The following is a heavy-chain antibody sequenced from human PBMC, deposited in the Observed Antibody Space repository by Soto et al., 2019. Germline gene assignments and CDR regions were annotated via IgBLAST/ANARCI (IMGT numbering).Heavy chain of an antibody. CDR2: IDSSGEK. D-gene: IGHD3-16*01. Sequence: QVTLKESGPVLVKPTETLTLRCTVSGLSITDSEMGVSWIRQPPGKALEWLAHIDSSGEKSYRTFLKSRLTISKDTSKSGTVLVMTNMDPADTATYYCARRHLAVAVSPWFDPWGQGILVTVSS. CDR1: GLSITDSEMG. J-gene: IGHJ5*02. V-gene: IGHV2-26*01. CDR3: ARRHLAVAVSPWFDP.